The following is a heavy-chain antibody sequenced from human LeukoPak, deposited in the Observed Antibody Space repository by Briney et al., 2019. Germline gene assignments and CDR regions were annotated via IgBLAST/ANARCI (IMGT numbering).Heavy chain of an antibody. J-gene: IGHJ4*02. V-gene: IGHV4-61*02. CDR3: AREDLAAAGTIPS. Sequence: PSQTLSLTCTVSGDSISSGDYYWSWIRQPAGKGLEWIGRISSSGSTNYNPSLKSRVTISVDTSKNQFSLKLSSVTAADTAVYFCAREDLAAAGTIPSWGQGTLVTVSS. D-gene: IGHD6-13*01. CDR1: GDSISSGDYY. CDR2: ISSSGST.